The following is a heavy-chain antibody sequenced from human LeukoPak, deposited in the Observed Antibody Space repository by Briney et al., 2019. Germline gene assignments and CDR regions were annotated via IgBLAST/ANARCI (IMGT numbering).Heavy chain of an antibody. CDR3: AKDRDWSLIRSSAFDI. D-gene: IGHD3/OR15-3a*01. J-gene: IGHJ3*02. CDR1: EFTFSSYS. Sequence: PGGSLRLSCAASEFTFSSYSMNWVRQAPGKGLEWVSYITNSGNSKSYADSVKGRFTISRDNTKNSLYLQMNSLRAEDTALYYCAKDRDWSLIRSSAFDIWGQGTMVTVSS. CDR2: ITNSGNSK. V-gene: IGHV3-48*01.